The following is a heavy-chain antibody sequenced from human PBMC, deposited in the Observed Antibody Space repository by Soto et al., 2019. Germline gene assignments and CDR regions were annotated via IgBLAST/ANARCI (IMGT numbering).Heavy chain of an antibody. CDR2: ISYDGSNK. CDR1: GFTFSSYG. CDR3: AKDRVYYSDDLPDAFDI. D-gene: IGHD3-22*01. J-gene: IGHJ3*02. Sequence: QVQLVESGGGVVQPGRSLRLSCAASGFTFSSYGMHWVRQAPGKGLEWVAVISYDGSNKYYADSVKGRFTISRDNSNNTLYLQMNSPRAEDTAVYYCAKDRVYYSDDLPDAFDIWGQGTMFTVSS. V-gene: IGHV3-30*18.